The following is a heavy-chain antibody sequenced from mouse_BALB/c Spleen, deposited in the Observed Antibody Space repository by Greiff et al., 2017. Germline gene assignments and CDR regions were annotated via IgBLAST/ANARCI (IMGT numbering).Heavy chain of an antibody. CDR1: GFNIKDYY. V-gene: IGHV14-4*02. CDR2: IDPENGDT. J-gene: IGHJ3*01. Sequence: EVKLVESGAELVRSGASVKLSCTASGFNIKDYYMHWVKQRPEQGLEWIGWIDPENGDTEYAPKFQGKATMTADTSSNTAYLQLSSLTSEDTAVYYCNACNYGNYDLAYWGQGTLVTVSA. D-gene: IGHD2-1*01. CDR3: NACNYGNYDLAY.